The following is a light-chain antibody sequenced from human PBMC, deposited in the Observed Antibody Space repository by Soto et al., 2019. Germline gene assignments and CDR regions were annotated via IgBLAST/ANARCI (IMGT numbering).Light chain of an antibody. CDR2: GDN. Sequence: QSALTQPASVSGSPGQSITISCTGTTSDVADFNYVSWYQHLPGAAPKLLIYGDNNRPSGVPDRFSGSKSGTSASLAITSLQAEDEADYYCQSYDISLHNYVFGTGTKLTVL. CDR1: TSDVADFNY. CDR3: QSYDISLHNYV. V-gene: IGLV2-14*03. J-gene: IGLJ1*01.